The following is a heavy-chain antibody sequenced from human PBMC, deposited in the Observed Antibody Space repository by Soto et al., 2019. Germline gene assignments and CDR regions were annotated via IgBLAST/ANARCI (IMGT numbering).Heavy chain of an antibody. D-gene: IGHD6-19*01. Sequence: ASVKVFCKASGYTFTSYGISWVRQAPGQGLEWMGWISAYNGNTNYAQKLQGRVTMTTDTSTSTAYMELRSLRSDDTAVYYCARDGGPWSSGWYSATNWFDPWGQGTLVTVSS. CDR1: GYTFTSYG. V-gene: IGHV1-18*01. J-gene: IGHJ5*02. CDR3: ARDGGPWSSGWYSATNWFDP. CDR2: ISAYNGNT.